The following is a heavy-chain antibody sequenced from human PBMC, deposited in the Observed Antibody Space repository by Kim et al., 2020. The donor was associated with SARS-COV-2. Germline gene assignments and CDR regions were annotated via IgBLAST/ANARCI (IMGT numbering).Heavy chain of an antibody. Sequence: ASVKVSCKASGYTFTSYAMNWVRQAPGQGLEWMGWINTNTGNPTYAQGFTGRFIFSLDTSVSTAYLQISSLKAEDTAVYYCARDRNPSRRITMIVVAPRGYGMDVWGQGTTVTVSS. D-gene: IGHD3-22*01. CDR1: GYTFTSYA. V-gene: IGHV7-4-1*02. J-gene: IGHJ6*02. CDR3: ARDRNPSRRITMIVVAPRGYGMDV. CDR2: INTNTGNP.